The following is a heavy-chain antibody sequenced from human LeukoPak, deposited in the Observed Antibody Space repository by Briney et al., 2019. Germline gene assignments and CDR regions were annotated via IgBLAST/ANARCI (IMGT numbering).Heavy chain of an antibody. V-gene: IGHV3-30*02. CDR3: ARVSNAYYYYMDV. Sequence: PGGSLRLSCAASGFTFSSYGMHWVRQAPGKGLEWVAFIRYDGSNKYYADSVKGRFTISRGNAKNSLYLQMNSLRAEDTAVYYCARVSNAYYYYMDVWGQGTTVTVSS. CDR2: IRYDGSNK. J-gene: IGHJ6*03. CDR1: GFTFSSYG.